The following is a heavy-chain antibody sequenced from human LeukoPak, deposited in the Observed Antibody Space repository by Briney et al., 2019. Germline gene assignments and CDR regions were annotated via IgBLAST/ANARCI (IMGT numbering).Heavy chain of an antibody. CDR1: GGSISSSSYY. D-gene: IGHD3-3*01. CDR2: IYYSGRT. Sequence: SETLSLTCTVSGGSISSSSYYWGWIRQPPGQGLEWIGSIYYSGRTYQNPSLKSRVTMSVDTSKNQFSLNLSSVTAADTAVFYCARHAVPLLSPVPTLRFLDRSFDPWGQGTLVTVSS. V-gene: IGHV4-39*01. J-gene: IGHJ5*02. CDR3: ARHAVPLLSPVPTLRFLDRSFDP.